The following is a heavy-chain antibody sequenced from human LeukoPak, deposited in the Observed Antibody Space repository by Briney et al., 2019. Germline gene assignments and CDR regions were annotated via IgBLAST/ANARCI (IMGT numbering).Heavy chain of an antibody. V-gene: IGHV3-23*01. Sequence: HPGGSLRLSCAASGFTFSSYAMSWVRQAPGKGLEWVSAISGSGGSTYYADSVKGRFTISRDNSKNTLYLQMNSLRAEDTAVYYCAKDQFARIQLWLDEDYYYGMDVWGQGTTVTVSS. CDR3: AKDQFARIQLWLDEDYYYGMDV. CDR2: ISGSGGST. CDR1: GFTFSSYA. D-gene: IGHD5-18*01. J-gene: IGHJ6*02.